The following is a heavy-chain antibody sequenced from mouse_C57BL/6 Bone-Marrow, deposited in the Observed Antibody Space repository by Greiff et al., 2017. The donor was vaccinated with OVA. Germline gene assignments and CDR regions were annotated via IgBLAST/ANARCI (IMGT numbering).Heavy chain of an antibody. V-gene: IGHV1-19*01. CDR1: GYTFTDYY. CDR2: INPYNGGT. D-gene: IGHD4-1*01. J-gene: IGHJ2*01. CDR3: ARWGRTGNYFDY. Sequence: VQLQQSGPVLVKPGASVKMSCKASGYTFTDYYMNWVKQSHGKSLEWIGVINPYNGGTSYNQKFKGKATLTVDKSSSTAYMELNSLTSEDSAVYYCARWGRTGNYFDYWGQGTTLTVSS.